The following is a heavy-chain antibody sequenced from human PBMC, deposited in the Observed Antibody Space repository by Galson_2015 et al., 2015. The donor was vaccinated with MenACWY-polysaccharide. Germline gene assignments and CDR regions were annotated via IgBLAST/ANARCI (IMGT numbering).Heavy chain of an antibody. D-gene: IGHD2-2*01. CDR3: AREYCSRTTCFGMDV. CDR1: GFTFSTYA. CDR2: ISYDGSNE. J-gene: IGHJ6*02. Sequence: LRLSCAASGFTFSTYAMHWVRQAPGKGLEWVTVISYDGSNEYYADSVKGRFTISRDSSQNSFYLQMSSLRADDTAVYYCAREYCSRTTCFGMDVWGQGTTVTVFS. V-gene: IGHV3-30*04.